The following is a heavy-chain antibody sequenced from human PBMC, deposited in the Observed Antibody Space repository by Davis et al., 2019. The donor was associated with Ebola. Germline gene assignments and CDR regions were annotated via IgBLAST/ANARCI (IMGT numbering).Heavy chain of an antibody. CDR3: ARARPWAGYGMDV. Sequence: SETLSLTCAVYGGSFSGYYWSWIRQPPGKGLERIGEINHSGSTNYKSSLKSRVTISVDTSKNQFSLKLSSVTAADTAVYYCARARPWAGYGMDVWGQGTTVTVSS. CDR1: GGSFSGYY. D-gene: IGHD3/OR15-3a*01. CDR2: INHSGST. V-gene: IGHV4-34*01. J-gene: IGHJ6*02.